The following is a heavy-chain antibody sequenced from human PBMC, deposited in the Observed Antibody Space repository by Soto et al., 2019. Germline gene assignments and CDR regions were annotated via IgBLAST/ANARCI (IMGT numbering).Heavy chain of an antibody. CDR1: GGTFSSYT. J-gene: IGHJ4*02. V-gene: IGHV1-69*02. D-gene: IGHD1-26*01. CDR3: ARGGVGATQDY. Sequence: QVQLVQSGAEVKKPGSSVKVSCKASGGTFSSYTISWVRQAPGQGLEWMGRIIPILGIANYAQKFQGRVTITADKSTSTAYMELSSLRSEDTGVYYWARGGVGATQDYWGQGTLVTVSS. CDR2: IIPILGIA.